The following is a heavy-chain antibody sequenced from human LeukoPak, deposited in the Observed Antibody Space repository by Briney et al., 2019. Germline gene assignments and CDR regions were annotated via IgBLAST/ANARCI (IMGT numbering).Heavy chain of an antibody. J-gene: IGHJ4*02. V-gene: IGHV4-34*01. CDR2: INHSGST. CDR3: ARAAEGLVLYF. D-gene: IGHD6-19*01. CDR1: GGPFSGYY. Sequence: PSETLSLTCAVYGGPFSGYYWSWIRQPPGKGLEWIGEINHSGSTNYNPSLKSRVTISVDTSKNQFTLKLSSVTAADTAVYYCARAAEGLVLYFWGQGTLVTVSS.